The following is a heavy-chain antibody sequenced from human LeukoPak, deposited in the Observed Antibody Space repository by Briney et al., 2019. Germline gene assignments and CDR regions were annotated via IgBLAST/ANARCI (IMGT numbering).Heavy chain of an antibody. J-gene: IGHJ5*02. CDR2: IYHSGST. Sequence: PSETLSLTCAVSGYSISSGYYWGWIRQPPGKGLEWIGSIYHSGSTYYNPSLKGQVTISVDTSKNQFSLKLSSVTAADTAVYYCARGGYDILTGPMDWFDPWGQGTLVTVSS. CDR1: GYSISSGYY. V-gene: IGHV4-38-2*01. CDR3: ARGGYDILTGPMDWFDP. D-gene: IGHD3-9*01.